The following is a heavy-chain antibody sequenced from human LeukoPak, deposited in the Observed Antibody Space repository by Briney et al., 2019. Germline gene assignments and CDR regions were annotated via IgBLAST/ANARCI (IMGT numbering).Heavy chain of an antibody. D-gene: IGHD3-16*02. CDR2: MNPNSGNT. CDR1: GYTFTSYD. CDR3: ARYELSGLYY. Sequence: ASVKVSCKASGYTFTSYDINWVRQATGQGLEWMGRMNPNSGNTVYAQKFQDRVTITRNTSISTAYMELSSLRSEDTAVYYCARYELSGLYYWGQRTLVTVSS. V-gene: IGHV1-8*03. J-gene: IGHJ4*02.